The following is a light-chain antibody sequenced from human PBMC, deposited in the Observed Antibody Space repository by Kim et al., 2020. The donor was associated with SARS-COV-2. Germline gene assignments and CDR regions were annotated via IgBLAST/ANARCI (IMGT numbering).Light chain of an antibody. CDR2: DAS. CDR3: QQRRNWPLT. CDR1: QSVYSY. Sequence: EIVLTQSPATLSLSPGERATLSCRASQSVYSYLAWYQHKRGQAPRLLIYDASNRATDVPARFSGSGSGTDFTLTISSLEAEDFAIYYCQQRRNWPLTFGGGTKVEI. J-gene: IGKJ4*01. V-gene: IGKV3-11*01.